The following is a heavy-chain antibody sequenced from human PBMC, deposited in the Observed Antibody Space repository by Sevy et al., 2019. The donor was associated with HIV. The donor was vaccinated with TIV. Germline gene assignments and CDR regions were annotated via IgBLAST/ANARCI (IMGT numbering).Heavy chain of an antibody. CDR1: GFAFYDYS. CDR3: AGEGCTRPHDY. Sequence: GGSLRLSCAASGFAFYDYSMSWIRQAPGKGLEWVATVSFGCGKINYADSVKGRFTISRDNSTNSFYLQMDNLRVEDTALYYCAGEGCTRPHDYWGQGTRVTVSS. V-gene: IGHV3-23*01. D-gene: IGHD2-8*01. J-gene: IGHJ4*02. CDR2: VSFGCGKI.